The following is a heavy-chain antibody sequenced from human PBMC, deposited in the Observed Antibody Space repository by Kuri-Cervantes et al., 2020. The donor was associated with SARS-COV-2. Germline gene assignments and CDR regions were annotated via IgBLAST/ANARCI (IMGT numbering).Heavy chain of an antibody. J-gene: IGHJ4*02. CDR1: GFPFRIYA. CDR2: ISGSGATT. Sequence: LSLLCAPSGFPFRIYAMLWDRQGPRKGLEWVSGISGSGATTYYADSVKRRFTISRDNSKNTLYLQMDSLRADDTAVYYCVKDYYGSGINWIFDSWGQGALVTVSS. V-gene: IGHV3-23*01. CDR3: VKDYYGSGINWIFDS. D-gene: IGHD3-10*01.